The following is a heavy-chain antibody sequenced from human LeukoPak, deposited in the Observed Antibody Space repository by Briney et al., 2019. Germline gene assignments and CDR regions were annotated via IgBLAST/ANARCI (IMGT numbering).Heavy chain of an antibody. V-gene: IGHV3-21*01. CDR3: ARQYGDPYYYYYMDV. Sequence: GGSLRLFCAASGFTFSSYSMNWVRQAPGKGLEWVSSISSSSSYIYYADSVKGRFTISRDNAKNSLYLQMNSLRAEDTAVYYCARQYGDPYYYYYMDVWGKGTTVTISS. D-gene: IGHD4-17*01. J-gene: IGHJ6*03. CDR2: ISSSSSYI. CDR1: GFTFSSYS.